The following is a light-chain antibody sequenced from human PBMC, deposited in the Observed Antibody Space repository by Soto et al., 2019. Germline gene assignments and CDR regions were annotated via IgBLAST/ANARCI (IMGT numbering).Light chain of an antibody. CDR2: LGS. Sequence: DIVMTQSPLSLPVTPGEPASISCRSSQSLLHSNGYNYLDWYLQKPGQSPQLLIYLGSNRASGVPDRFSGIGSGTDFTLKISRVEAEDVGVYYCMQALQTPCTFGQGTKLEIK. CDR1: QSLLHSNGYNY. CDR3: MQALQTPCT. V-gene: IGKV2-28*01. J-gene: IGKJ2*02.